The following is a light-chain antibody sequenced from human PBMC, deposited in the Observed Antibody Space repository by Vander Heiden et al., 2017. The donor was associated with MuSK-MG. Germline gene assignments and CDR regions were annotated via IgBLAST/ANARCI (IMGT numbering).Light chain of an antibody. CDR2: GAS. V-gene: IGKV3-20*01. CDR1: QSVSSSY. J-gene: IGKJ5*01. CDR3: QQNGSSPPIT. Sequence: EIVLTQSPGTLSLSPGERATLSCRASQSVSSSYLAWYQQKPGQAPRLLIYGASSRATGIPDRFSGSGYGTDFTLTISRREPEDFAVYYCQQNGSSPPITFGQGTQLEIK.